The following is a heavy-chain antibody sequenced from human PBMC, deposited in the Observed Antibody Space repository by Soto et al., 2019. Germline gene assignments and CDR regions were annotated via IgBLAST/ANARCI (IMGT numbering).Heavy chain of an antibody. CDR3: ARETRIAAAGDFYGMDV. V-gene: IGHV3-11*01. D-gene: IGHD6-13*01. Sequence: GGSLRLSCAASGFTFSDYYMSWIRQAPGRGLEWVSYISSSGSTIYYADSVKGRFTISRDNAKNSLYLQMNSLRAEDTAVYYCARETRIAAAGDFYGMDVWGQGTTVTVSS. J-gene: IGHJ6*02. CDR2: ISSSGSTI. CDR1: GFTFSDYY.